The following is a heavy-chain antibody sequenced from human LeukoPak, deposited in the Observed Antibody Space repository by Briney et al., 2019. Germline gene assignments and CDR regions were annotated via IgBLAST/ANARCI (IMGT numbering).Heavy chain of an antibody. Sequence: GGSLRISCAASGFTFNSYGMHWVRQAPGKGLEWVAFIRYDGSNKYYADSVKGRFTISRDNSKNTLYLQMNSLRAEDTAVYYCAKVRDYDILTGYYLSGAFDIWGQGTMVTLSS. D-gene: IGHD3-9*01. CDR2: IRYDGSNK. V-gene: IGHV3-30*02. CDR3: AKVRDYDILTGYYLSGAFDI. CDR1: GFTFNSYG. J-gene: IGHJ3*02.